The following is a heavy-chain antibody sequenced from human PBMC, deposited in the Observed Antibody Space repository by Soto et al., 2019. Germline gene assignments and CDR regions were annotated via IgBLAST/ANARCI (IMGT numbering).Heavy chain of an antibody. CDR2: IYYSGST. J-gene: IGHJ5*02. D-gene: IGHD3-22*01. V-gene: IGHV4-30-4*08. CDR1: GGSISSGGYY. CDR3: ARDSAAKFYDSSSYYPHFDP. Sequence: PSETLSLTCTVSGGSISSGGYYWSWIRQHPGKGLEWIGYIYYSGSTYYNPSLKSRVTISIDTSKNQFSLRLTSVTAADTAVYYCARDSAAKFYDSSSYYPHFDPWGQGALVTVSS.